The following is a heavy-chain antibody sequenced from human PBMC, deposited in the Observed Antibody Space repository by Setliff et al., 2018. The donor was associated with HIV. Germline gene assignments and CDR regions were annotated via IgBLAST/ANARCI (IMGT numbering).Heavy chain of an antibody. CDR2: IIPIFGTA. Sequence: SVKVSCKASGGPFSNYAISWVRQAPGQGLEWMGGIIPIFGTANYAQKFQGRVTITTDEATSTAYMERSSLRSEDTAVYYCARGGSGHYYYYYGMDVWGQGTTVTVSS. CDR1: GGPFSNYA. V-gene: IGHV1-69*05. J-gene: IGHJ6*02. D-gene: IGHD2-15*01. CDR3: ARGGSGHYYYYYGMDV.